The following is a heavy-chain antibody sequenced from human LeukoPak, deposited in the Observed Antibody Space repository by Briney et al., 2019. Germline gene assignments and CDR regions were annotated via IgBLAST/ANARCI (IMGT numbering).Heavy chain of an antibody. CDR2: ISDDGNRK. V-gene: IGHV3-30*18. Sequence: QPGGSLRLSCAASGFTFSNYYMHWGRQAPGKGLEWVAVISDDGNRKYYADFVQGRFTISRDNSKNTLYLQMNSLRAEDTAVYFCVKDLSGYWTFDYWGQGTLVTVSS. J-gene: IGHJ4*02. D-gene: IGHD1-1*01. CDR3: VKDLSGYWTFDY. CDR1: GFTFSNYY.